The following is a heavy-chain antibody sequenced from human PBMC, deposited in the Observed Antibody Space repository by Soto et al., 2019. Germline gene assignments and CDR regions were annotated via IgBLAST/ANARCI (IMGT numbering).Heavy chain of an antibody. Sequence: QVQLVQSGAEVKKPGSSVKVSCKASGGTFSTYAISWVRQAPGQGREWVGGINPIFGTANYAQKFQGRVTITADESTSTAYMELSSLRSEDTAVYYCARVGHYDFWSGYYYYYGMDVWGQGTTVTVSS. D-gene: IGHD3-3*01. CDR2: INPIFGTA. J-gene: IGHJ6*02. V-gene: IGHV1-69*01. CDR1: GGTFSTYA. CDR3: ARVGHYDFWSGYYYYYGMDV.